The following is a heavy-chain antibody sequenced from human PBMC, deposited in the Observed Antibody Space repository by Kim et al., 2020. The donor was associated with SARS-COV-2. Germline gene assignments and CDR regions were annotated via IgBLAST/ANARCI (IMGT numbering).Heavy chain of an antibody. V-gene: IGHV3-9*01. D-gene: IGHD6-19*01. CDR2: SI. J-gene: IGHJ4*02. Sequence: SIGYADSVKGRFTISRDNAKNSLYLQMNRLRAEDTALYYCAKGSGWSLDYWGQGTLVTVSS. CDR3: AKGSGWSLDY.